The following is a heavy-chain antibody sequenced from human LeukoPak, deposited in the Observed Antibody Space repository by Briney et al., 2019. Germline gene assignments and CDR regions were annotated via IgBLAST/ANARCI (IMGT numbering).Heavy chain of an antibody. CDR2: ISWSSAGI. CDR3: AKGPGSAVGPYYFDY. J-gene: IGHJ4*02. V-gene: IGHV3-9*03. Sequence: GGSLRLSCAASGFIFNDYAMHWVRQAPGKGLEWVSGISWSSAGIGYAGSVKGRFTISRGNAKNSLYLQMSSLRVEDMALYYCAKGPGSAVGPYYFDYWGQGTQVTVSS. CDR1: GFIFNDYA. D-gene: IGHD6-13*01.